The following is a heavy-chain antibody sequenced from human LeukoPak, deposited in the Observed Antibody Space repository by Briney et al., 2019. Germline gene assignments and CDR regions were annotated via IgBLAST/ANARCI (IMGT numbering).Heavy chain of an antibody. CDR2: INHSGST. V-gene: IGHV4-34*01. CDR1: GGSFSGYY. D-gene: IGHD2-21*02. J-gene: IGHJ4*02. Sequence: SETLSLTCAVYGGSFSGYYWSWIRQPPGKGLEWIGEINHSGSTNYNPSLKSRVTISVDTSKNQFSLKLSSVTAADTAVYYCARGGLLVVTADFWGQGTLVTVSS. CDR3: ARGGLLVVTADF.